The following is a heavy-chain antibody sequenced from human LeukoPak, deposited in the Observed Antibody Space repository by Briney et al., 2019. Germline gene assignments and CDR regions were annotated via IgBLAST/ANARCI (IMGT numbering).Heavy chain of an antibody. D-gene: IGHD3-10*01. V-gene: IGHV4-39*07. CDR1: GGSISSTTHY. Sequence: SETLSLTCNVSGGSISSTTHYRGWIRQPPGAHLKWIANIYYSGPTAYNQALQSRVTTSIETSKNEFSLTLKSVTAADTAVYYCARVGWGDVASYPNWLDPWGQETLVTVSS. CDR3: ARVGWGDVASYPNWLDP. CDR2: IYYSGPT. J-gene: IGHJ5*02.